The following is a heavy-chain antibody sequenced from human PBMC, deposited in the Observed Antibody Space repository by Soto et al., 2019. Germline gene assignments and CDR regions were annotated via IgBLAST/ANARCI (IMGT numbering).Heavy chain of an antibody. CDR2: ISTYNGNT. CDR3: ARDPYHVLMVNAPNLYGMDV. J-gene: IGHJ6*02. Sequence: QVQLVQSGAEVKKPGASVKVSCKASGYTFTTYDISWVRQAPGQGLEWMGRISTYNGNTNYPQSLQGRLTMTTDTSTTTADMEPRSLRSDDTAVYYCARDPYHVLMVNAPNLYGMDVWGQGTTVTVSS. V-gene: IGHV1-18*01. CDR1: GYTFTTYD. D-gene: IGHD2-8*01.